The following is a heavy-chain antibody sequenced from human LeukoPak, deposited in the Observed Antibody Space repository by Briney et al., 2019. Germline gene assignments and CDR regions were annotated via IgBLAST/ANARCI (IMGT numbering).Heavy chain of an antibody. CDR1: GFTFSSYS. D-gene: IGHD6-13*01. Sequence: PGGSLRLSCAASGFTFSSYSMNWVRQAPGKGLEWVSSISSSSYIYYADSVKGRFTISRDNAKNSLYLQMNSLRAEDTAVYYCARDPAAAETNYYMDVWGKGTTVTVSS. J-gene: IGHJ6*03. CDR3: ARDPAAAETNYYMDV. V-gene: IGHV3-21*01. CDR2: ISSSSYI.